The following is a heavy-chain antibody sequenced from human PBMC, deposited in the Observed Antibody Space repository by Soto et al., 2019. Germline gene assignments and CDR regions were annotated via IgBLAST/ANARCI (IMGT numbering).Heavy chain of an antibody. CDR1: SGSISSTSYY. V-gene: IGHV4-39*01. D-gene: IGHD3-22*01. J-gene: IGHJ6*02. CDR3: ARQGRNTKIVLVKHYAADF. Sequence: QLLLQEAGPRLVEPSEALSLTCTVSSGSISSTSYYWAWIRQPPGKGLEWIGALYYDGTTYYTESLKSRVSISVDTSKNQFSLKVNSVTAADTAVYFCARQGRNTKIVLVKHYAADFWGQGTAVTVSS. CDR2: LYYDGTT.